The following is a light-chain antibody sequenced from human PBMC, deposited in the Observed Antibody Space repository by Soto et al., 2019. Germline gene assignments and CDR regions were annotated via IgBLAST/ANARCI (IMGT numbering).Light chain of an antibody. CDR1: SANIGGTS. Sequence: QSVLTQPPSVSAAPGPQVTISCSAGSANIGGTSVSWYQRLPGTAPTLLISYEDKGPSAIPERFSGSNSGTSATLGITGFQTGDEADYYCGSWDSSPSGDVFATGTKVTVL. J-gene: IGLJ1*01. CDR2: YED. V-gene: IGLV1-51*01. CDR3: GSWDSSPSGDV.